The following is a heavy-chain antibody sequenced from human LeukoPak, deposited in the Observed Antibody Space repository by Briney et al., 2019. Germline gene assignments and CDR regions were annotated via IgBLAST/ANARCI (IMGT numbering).Heavy chain of an antibody. J-gene: IGHJ4*02. CDR2: IYYSGST. D-gene: IGHD6-13*01. CDR1: GGSISSYY. V-gene: IGHV4-59*01. CDR3: ARVGVAAAGIFDY. Sequence: SETLSLTCTVSGGSISSYYWSWLRQPPGKGLEWLGYIYYSGSTNYNPSLKSRVNISVDTSKNQFSLKLSSVTAADTAVYYCARVGVAAAGIFDYWGQGTLVTVSS.